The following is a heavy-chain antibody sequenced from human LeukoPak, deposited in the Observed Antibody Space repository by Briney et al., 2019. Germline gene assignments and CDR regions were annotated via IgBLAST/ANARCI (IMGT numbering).Heavy chain of an antibody. Sequence: GGSLRLSCAASGFTFSSYWMSWVRQAPGKGLEWVANIKQDGSEKYYVDSVKGRFTISRDNSKNTLYLQMNSLRAEDTAVYYCAKYCSSTSCFWAIEHPNHNNWFDPWGQGTLVTVSS. CDR3: AKYCSSTSCFWAIEHPNHNNWFDP. CDR1: GFTFSSYW. J-gene: IGHJ5*02. CDR2: IKQDGSEK. D-gene: IGHD2-2*01. V-gene: IGHV3-7*03.